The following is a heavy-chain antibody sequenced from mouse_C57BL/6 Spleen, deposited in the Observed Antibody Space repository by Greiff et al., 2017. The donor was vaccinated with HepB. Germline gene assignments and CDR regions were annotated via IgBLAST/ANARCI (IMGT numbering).Heavy chain of an antibody. D-gene: IGHD1-1*01. CDR2: ISSGSSTI. Sequence: DVHLVESGGGLVKPGGSLKLSCAASGFTFSDYGMHWVRQAPEKGLEWVAYISSGSSTIYYADTVKGRFTISRDNAKNTLFLQMTSLRSEDTAMYYCARDYGSSLWYFDYWGQGTTLTVSS. J-gene: IGHJ2*01. CDR3: ARDYGSSLWYFDY. CDR1: GFTFSDYG. V-gene: IGHV5-17*01.